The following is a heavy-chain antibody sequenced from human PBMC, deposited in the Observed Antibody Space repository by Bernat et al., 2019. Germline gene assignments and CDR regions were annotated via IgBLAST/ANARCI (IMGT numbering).Heavy chain of an antibody. J-gene: IGHJ4*02. CDR1: GFTFSSYA. CDR2: ISYDGSNK. D-gene: IGHD6-19*01. Sequence: QVQLVESGGGVVQPGRSLRLSCAASGFTFSSYAMHCVRQAPGKGLEWVAVISYDGSNKYYADSVKGRFTISRDNSKNTLCLQMNSLRAEDTAVYYCARGAEELWLEQCLDYWGQGTLVTVSS. V-gene: IGHV3-30-3*01. CDR3: ARGAEELWLEQCLDY.